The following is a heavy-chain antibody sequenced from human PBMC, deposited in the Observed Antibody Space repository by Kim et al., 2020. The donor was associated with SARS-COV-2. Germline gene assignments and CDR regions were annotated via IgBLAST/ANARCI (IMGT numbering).Heavy chain of an antibody. D-gene: IGHD2-15*01. CDR2: IYYSGSS. CDR1: GGSMSSYH. V-gene: IGHV4-59*13. J-gene: IGHJ4*02. CDR3: ARDTLKAANGLVY. Sequence: SETLSLTCSVSGGSMSSYHWSWIRQPPGKGLEWIGKIYYSGSSNYSPSLKSRVTMSVDTSKNQVSLKLNSMTAADTAVYYCARDTLKAANGLVYWGQGVLVIVSS.